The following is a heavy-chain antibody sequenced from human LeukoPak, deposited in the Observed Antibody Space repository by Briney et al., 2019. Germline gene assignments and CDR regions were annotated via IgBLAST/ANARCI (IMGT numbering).Heavy chain of an antibody. CDR1: GGSISSGSYY. J-gene: IGHJ4*02. D-gene: IGHD3-9*01. Sequence: SETLSLTCTVSGGSISSGSYYWSWIRQPAGKGLEWIGRIYTSGSTNYNPSLKSRVTISVDTSKNQFSLKLSSVTAADTAVYYCTREYDILTGSLGYWGQGTLVTVSS. CDR3: TREYDILTGSLGY. V-gene: IGHV4-61*02. CDR2: IYTSGST.